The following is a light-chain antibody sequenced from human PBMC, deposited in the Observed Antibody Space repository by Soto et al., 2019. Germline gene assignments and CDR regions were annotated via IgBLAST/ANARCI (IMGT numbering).Light chain of an antibody. Sequence: QSALTQPASVSGSPGQSITISCTGTSSDVGAYNYVSWYQQHPGKAPKLMIFEVSDRPSGVSNRLSGSKSGNTASLTISGLQAEAEADYYCSSYTSSNTLVFGGGTQLTVL. V-gene: IGLV2-14*01. J-gene: IGLJ2*01. CDR2: EVS. CDR3: SSYTSSNTLV. CDR1: SSDVGAYNY.